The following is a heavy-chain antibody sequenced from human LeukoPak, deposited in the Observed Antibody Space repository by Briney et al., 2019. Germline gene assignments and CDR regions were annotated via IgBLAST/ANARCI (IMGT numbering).Heavy chain of an antibody. CDR1: GFTFSSYG. CDR3: AKGTTMVRGVIITFDD. D-gene: IGHD3-10*01. CDR2: IRYDGSNK. Sequence: GGSLRLSCAASGFTFSSYGMHWVRQAPGKGLEWVAFIRYDGSNKYYADSVKGRFTISRDNSKNTLYLQMNRLRAEDTAVYYCAKGTTMVRGVIITFDDWGQGTRVTVSS. J-gene: IGHJ4*02. V-gene: IGHV3-30*02.